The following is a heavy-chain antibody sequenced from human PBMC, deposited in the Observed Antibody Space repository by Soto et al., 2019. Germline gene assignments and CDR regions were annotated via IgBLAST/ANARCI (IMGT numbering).Heavy chain of an antibody. D-gene: IGHD3-22*01. CDR2: INSDGSST. Sequence: GGSLRLSCAASGFTFSSYWMHWVRQAPGKGLVWVSRINSDGSSTSYADSVKGRFTISRDNAKNTVYLQVSNLRAEDTAVYFCARDQTDSGGYSDSWGQGTLVTVSS. CDR3: ARDQTDSGGYSDS. J-gene: IGHJ4*02. V-gene: IGHV3-74*01. CDR1: GFTFSSYW.